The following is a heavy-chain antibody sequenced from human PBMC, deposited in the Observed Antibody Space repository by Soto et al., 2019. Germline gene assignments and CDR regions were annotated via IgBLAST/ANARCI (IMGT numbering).Heavy chain of an antibody. V-gene: IGHV3-66*01. CDR1: GFTVSSNY. CDR3: ARDWIDYANDAYDI. D-gene: IGHD2-8*01. Sequence: GGSLRLYCAASGFTVSSNYMSWGRQAPGKGLEWVSVIYSGGSTYYADSVKGRFTISRDNSKNTLYLQMNSLRAEDTAVYYCARDWIDYANDAYDIWVHGTMLTVSS. CDR2: IYSGGST. J-gene: IGHJ3*02.